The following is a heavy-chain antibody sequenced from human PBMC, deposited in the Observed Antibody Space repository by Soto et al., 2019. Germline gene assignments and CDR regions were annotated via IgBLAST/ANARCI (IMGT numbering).Heavy chain of an antibody. V-gene: IGHV4-28*01. CDR1: GYSISSSNW. CDR2: IYYSGST. J-gene: IGHJ6*02. Sequence: QVQLQEAGPGLVKPSDTLSLTCAVSGYSISSSNWWGWIRQPPGKGLEWIGYIYYSGSTYYNASLKSRVTMSVYTSKNQFSLKLRSVTAVDTAVYYCARTLQDYGMDVWGQGTTVTVSS. CDR3: ARTLQDYGMDV.